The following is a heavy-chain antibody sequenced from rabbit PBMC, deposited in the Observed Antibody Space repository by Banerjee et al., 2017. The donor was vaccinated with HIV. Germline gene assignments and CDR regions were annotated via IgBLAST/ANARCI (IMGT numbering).Heavy chain of an antibody. V-gene: IGHV1S45*01. J-gene: IGHJ4*01. Sequence: QEQMEESGGDLVKPEGSLTLTCTASGFSFSSSYWICWVRQAPGKGLEWIGCIYGGSSGDTYYASWAKGRFTISKTSSTTVTLQMTSLTAADTATYFCARDIFLYYFNLWGPGTLVTVS. CDR2: IYGGSSGDT. D-gene: IGHD1-1*01. CDR1: GFSFSSSYW. CDR3: ARDIFLYYFNL.